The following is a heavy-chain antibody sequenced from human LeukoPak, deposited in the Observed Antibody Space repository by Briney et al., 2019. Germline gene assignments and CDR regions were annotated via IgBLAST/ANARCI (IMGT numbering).Heavy chain of an antibody. V-gene: IGHV4-59*01. CDR1: GGSISSYS. Sequence: SETLSLTCTVSGGSISSYSWTWIRQPPGKGLEWIGNIYYSGSTNYNPSLKSRVTISIDTSKNQFSLKVSSVTAADTAVYYCARAHSSGWPHMFDPWGQGTLVTVPS. CDR3: ARAHSSGWPHMFDP. J-gene: IGHJ5*02. D-gene: IGHD6-19*01. CDR2: IYYSGST.